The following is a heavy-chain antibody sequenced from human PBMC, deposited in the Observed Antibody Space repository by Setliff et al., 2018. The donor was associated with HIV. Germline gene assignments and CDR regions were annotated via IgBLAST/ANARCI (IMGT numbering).Heavy chain of an antibody. CDR1: GYTFTSYY. J-gene: IGHJ4*02. CDR2: IYPSDGRT. V-gene: IGHV1-46*01. D-gene: IGHD1-7*01. Sequence: GASVKVSCKASGYTFTSYYMHWVRQAPGQGLEWMGIIYPSDGRTTYAQEFQGRVTMTRDTSTSTVYMELSSLRSEDTAVYYCAREPSGSWNYFYFDYWGQGTLVTVSS. CDR3: AREPSGSWNYFYFDY.